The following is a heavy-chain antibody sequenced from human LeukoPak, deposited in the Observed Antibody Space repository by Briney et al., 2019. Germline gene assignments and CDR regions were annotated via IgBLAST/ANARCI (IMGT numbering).Heavy chain of an antibody. D-gene: IGHD2-15*01. CDR1: GGSFSGYY. V-gene: IGHV4-34*01. CDR3: ARGRYCSADICSGGDAFDI. J-gene: IGHJ3*02. CDR2: INQSGST. Sequence: SETLSLTCAVYGGSFSGYYWSWIRQPPGKGLEWIGEINQSGSTNYNPSLKSRVTMSVDTSKNQFSLKLSSVTAADTAVYYCARGRYCSADICSGGDAFDIWGQGTMVSVSS.